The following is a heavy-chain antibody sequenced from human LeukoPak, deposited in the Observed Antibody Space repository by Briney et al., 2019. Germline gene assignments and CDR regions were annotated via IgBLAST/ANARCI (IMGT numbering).Heavy chain of an antibody. CDR1: GGSFSSYY. D-gene: IGHD6-13*01. Sequence: SETLSLTCTVSGGSFSSYYWSWIRQPPGKGLEYIGHIYYSGSTNYNPSLKSRVTISVDTSKNQFSLKLSSVTAADTAVYYCARVDTAAGEYYFDYWGQGTLVTVSS. CDR2: IYYSGST. CDR3: ARVDTAAGEYYFDY. J-gene: IGHJ4*02. V-gene: IGHV4-59*01.